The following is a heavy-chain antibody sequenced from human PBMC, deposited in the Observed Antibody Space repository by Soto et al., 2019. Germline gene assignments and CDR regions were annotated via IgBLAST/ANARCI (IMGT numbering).Heavy chain of an antibody. CDR2: INPNSGDT. J-gene: IGHJ4*02. Sequence: ASVKVSCKASGYIFTGYYMHWVRQAPVQGLEWMGWINPNSGDTNYTQKFQGWVTMTRDTSISTAYMELSRLRSDDTAVYYCATSRISIAVAGETEYYFDYWGQGTPVTVSS. CDR1: GYIFTGYY. CDR3: ATSRISIAVAGETEYYFDY. V-gene: IGHV1-2*04. D-gene: IGHD6-19*01.